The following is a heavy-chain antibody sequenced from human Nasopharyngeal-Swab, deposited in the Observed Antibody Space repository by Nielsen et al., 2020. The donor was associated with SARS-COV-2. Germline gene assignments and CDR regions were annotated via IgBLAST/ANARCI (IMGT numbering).Heavy chain of an antibody. CDR2: IYYSGST. CDR3: ASSSGNWAFDI. J-gene: IGHJ3*02. D-gene: IGHD1-1*01. V-gene: IGHV4-31*03. Sequence: SETLSLTCTVSGGSISSGGYYWSWIRQHPGKGLEWIGYIYYSGSTYYSPSLKSRVTISVDTSKNQFSLRLSSVTAADTAVYYCASSSGNWAFDIWGQGTRVTVSS. CDR1: GGSISSGGYY.